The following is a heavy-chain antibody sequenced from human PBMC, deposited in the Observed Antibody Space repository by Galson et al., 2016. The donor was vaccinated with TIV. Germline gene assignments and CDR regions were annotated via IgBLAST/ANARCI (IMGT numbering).Heavy chain of an antibody. CDR1: GDSISSYS. CDR3: ARDFGEWLEDWYSDL. CDR2: IYTTGST. Sequence: ETLSLPCTVSGDSISSYSWNWIRQSAGKGLEWIGRIYTTGSTNYNPSFKSRVTMSIDTSKNQFSLKLSSVTAADTAVYFCARDFGEWLEDWYSDLWGRGTLVTVSS. V-gene: IGHV4-4*07. J-gene: IGHJ2*01. D-gene: IGHD6-19*01.